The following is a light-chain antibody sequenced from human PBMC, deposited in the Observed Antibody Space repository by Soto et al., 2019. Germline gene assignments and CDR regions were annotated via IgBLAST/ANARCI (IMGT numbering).Light chain of an antibody. J-gene: IGKJ5*01. Sequence: PASISCRSSQGLVYSDGNTYLNWLHQRPGQSPRRPFYKVSNRDSGVPDRFSGGGSGTDFTLKISRVEAEDVATYYCQQADSFPITFGQGTRLEIK. CDR3: QQADSFPIT. CDR1: QGLVYSDGNTY. V-gene: IGKV2-30*01. CDR2: KVS.